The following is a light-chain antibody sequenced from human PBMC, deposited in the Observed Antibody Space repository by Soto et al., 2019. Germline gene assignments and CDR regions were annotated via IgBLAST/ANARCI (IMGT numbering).Light chain of an antibody. CDR1: SSNIGSNT. J-gene: IGLJ2*01. Sequence: QSVLTQPPSASGTPGQRVTISCSGSSSNIGSNTVNWYQQLPGTAPKLLIYSNNQRPSGVPGRFSGSKSGTSASLAISGLQSEDEADYYCAAWDDSVNGVVFGGGTKVTVL. CDR3: AAWDDSVNGVV. V-gene: IGLV1-44*01. CDR2: SNN.